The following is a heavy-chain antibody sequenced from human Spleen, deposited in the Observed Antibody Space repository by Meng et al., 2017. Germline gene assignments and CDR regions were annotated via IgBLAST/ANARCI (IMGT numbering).Heavy chain of an antibody. V-gene: IGHV3-23*01. CDR2: IGGDWNT. Sequence: GESLKISCTVSGFTFTNNAMSWVRQAPGKGLEWVSSIGGDWNTIYADSVKGRFTISRDNAKNSLYLQMNSLRAEDTALYYCAKDRGYDSVTGGGFDIWGQGTPVTVSS. J-gene: IGHJ3*02. CDR1: GFTFTNNA. D-gene: IGHD5-18*01. CDR3: AKDRGYDSVTGGGFDI.